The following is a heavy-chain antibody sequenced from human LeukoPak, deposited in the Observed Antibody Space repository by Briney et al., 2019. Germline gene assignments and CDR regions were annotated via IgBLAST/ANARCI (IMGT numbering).Heavy chain of an antibody. V-gene: IGHV3-33*01. Sequence: GRSLRLSCAASGFTFSSYGMHWVRQAPGKGLEWVAVIWYDGSNKYYADSVKGRFTISRDNSKNTLYLQMNSLRAEDTAVYYCARANDILTGSWYYFDYWGQGTLATVSS. D-gene: IGHD3-9*01. CDR1: GFTFSSYG. CDR2: IWYDGSNK. CDR3: ARANDILTGSWYYFDY. J-gene: IGHJ4*02.